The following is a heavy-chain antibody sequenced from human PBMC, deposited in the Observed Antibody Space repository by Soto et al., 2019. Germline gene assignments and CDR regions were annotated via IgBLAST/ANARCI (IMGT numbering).Heavy chain of an antibody. CDR3: ARENPSGNYDGGAMDV. CDR1: GYTFSNYY. V-gene: IGHV1-46*01. Sequence: QVQLVQSGAEVKKPGASVKVSCKASGYTFSNYYIHWVRQAPGQGLEWMGVIKPSGGRRSYAQKFQGRVIMTWDSSTSTLYMELSSLRSEDSAVYYCARENPSGNYDGGAMDVWGQGTTVTVSS. J-gene: IGHJ6*02. CDR2: IKPSGGRR. D-gene: IGHD1-26*01.